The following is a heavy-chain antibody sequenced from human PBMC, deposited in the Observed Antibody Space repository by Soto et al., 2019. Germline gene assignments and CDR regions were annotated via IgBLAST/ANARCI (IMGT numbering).Heavy chain of an antibody. V-gene: IGHV4-59*08. CDR1: GDSISSYY. J-gene: IGHJ4*02. CDR3: ARQPYTSCAYYFDY. Sequence: QVQLQESGPGLVKPSETLSLTCTVSGDSISSYYWSWIRQPPGKGMEWIGYIFHTGSANYNPSLKSRVTISIDTSKNQFSLRLSSVTAADTAVYYCARQPYTSCAYYFDYCGQGTPVTVSS. D-gene: IGHD2-2*01. CDR2: IFHTGSA.